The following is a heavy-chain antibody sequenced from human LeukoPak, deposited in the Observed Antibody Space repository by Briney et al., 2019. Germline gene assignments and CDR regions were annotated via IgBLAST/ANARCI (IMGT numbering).Heavy chain of an antibody. V-gene: IGHV5-51*01. CDR2: INPVDSDT. CDR3: ARRHGPAAFDI. Sequence: GESLKISCKGSGYSFSNYWIGWARQMPGKGLEWVGVINPVDSDTRYSPSLQGQVTISADRSISTAYLQWSSLKASDTAMYYCARRHGPAAFDIWGQGTMVTVSS. J-gene: IGHJ3*02. CDR1: GYSFSNYW.